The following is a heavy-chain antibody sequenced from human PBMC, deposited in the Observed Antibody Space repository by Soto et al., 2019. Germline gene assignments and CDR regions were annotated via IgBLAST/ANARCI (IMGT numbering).Heavy chain of an antibody. CDR3: AKDRRGGQQLAPYHYYYYGMDV. Sequence: SLKISCAASGFTFSSYGMHWVRQAPGKGLEWVAVISYDGSNKYYADSLKSRFTISRDNSKNTLYLQMNSLRAEDTAVYYWAKDRRGGQQLAPYHYYYYGMDVWGQGTTVTVSS. D-gene: IGHD6-13*01. V-gene: IGHV3-30*18. J-gene: IGHJ6*02. CDR1: GFTFSSYG. CDR2: ISYDGSNK.